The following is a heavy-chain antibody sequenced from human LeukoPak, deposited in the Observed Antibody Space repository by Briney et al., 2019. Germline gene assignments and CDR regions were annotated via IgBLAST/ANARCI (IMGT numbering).Heavy chain of an antibody. CDR1: GYSISSGYY. CDR2: IHHSGFT. D-gene: IGHD3-22*01. V-gene: IGHV4-38-2*01. J-gene: IGHJ4*02. CDR3: AWKYYFDSSGYFYVDS. Sequence: PSETLSLTCAVSGYSISSGYYWGWIRQTPGKGLECIGSIHHSGFTNYNPSLKSRVTISIDTSENQFSLKLSSVTAADTAVYYCAWKYYFDSSGYFYVDSWGQGTLVTVSS.